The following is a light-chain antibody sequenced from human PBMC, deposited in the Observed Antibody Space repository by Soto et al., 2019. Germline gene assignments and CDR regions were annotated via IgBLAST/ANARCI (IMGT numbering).Light chain of an antibody. J-gene: IGLJ2*01. Sequence: QSVLTQPPSVSGSPGQSVTISCTGTSSDIGSYNRVSWYQQPPGTAPKLIIYEVSNRPSGIPDRFSGSKSGNTASLTISGLKADDEADYYCASYTTSITVVFGGGTKLTVL. CDR2: EVS. CDR3: ASYTTSITVV. V-gene: IGLV2-18*02. CDR1: SSDIGSYNR.